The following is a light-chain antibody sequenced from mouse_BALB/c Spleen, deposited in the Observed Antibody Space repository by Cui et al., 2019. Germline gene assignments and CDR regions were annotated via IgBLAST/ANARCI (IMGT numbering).Light chain of an antibody. J-gene: IGKJ4*01. CDR3: QQWSGYPFT. CDR1: SSVSSSY. V-gene: IGKV4-58*01. CDR2: RTS. Sequence: ENVLTQSPAIMAASQGQKVTMTCSASSSVSSSYLHWYQQKSCASPKPLIHRTSNLASGVPARFSGSGSGTSYSLTISGVEAEDDATYYCQQWSGYPFTFGSGTKLEIK.